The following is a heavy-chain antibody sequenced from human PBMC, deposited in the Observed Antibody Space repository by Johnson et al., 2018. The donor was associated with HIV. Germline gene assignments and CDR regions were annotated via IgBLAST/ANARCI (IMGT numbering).Heavy chain of an antibody. J-gene: IGHJ3*02. CDR2: IGDAGSST. CDR3: ARGGYCSGGRCYSIHAFDI. Sequence: QVQLVESGGGVVQPGGSLRLSCVASGFTFSSYGMHWVRQSPGKGLEWAALIGDAGSSTYYANSVTGRFAIARDNSKDTLFLQMNGLRAEDTAMYYCARGGYCSGGRCYSIHAFDIWGQGTMVTVSS. V-gene: IGHV3-30*02. D-gene: IGHD2-15*01. CDR1: GFTFSSYG.